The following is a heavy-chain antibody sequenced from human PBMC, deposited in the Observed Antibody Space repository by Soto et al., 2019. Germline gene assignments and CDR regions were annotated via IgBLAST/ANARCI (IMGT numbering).Heavy chain of an antibody. V-gene: IGHV4-39*01. J-gene: IGHJ4*02. CDR2: IYYSGRT. CDR3: ARQRTTVVTQAYFDH. CDR1: GESISSSSYY. D-gene: IGHD2-21*02. Sequence: SETLSLTCIVSGESISSSSYYRGWIRHPPGKGLEWIGSIYYSGRTYYNPSFKSRVTISIDTSKNQFSLKLSSVTATDTAVYYCARQRTTVVTQAYFDHWGQGALVTVSS.